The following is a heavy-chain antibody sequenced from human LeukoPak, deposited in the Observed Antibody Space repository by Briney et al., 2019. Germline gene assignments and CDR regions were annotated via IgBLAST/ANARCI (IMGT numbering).Heavy chain of an antibody. J-gene: IGHJ3*02. CDR1: GYTFTSYG. CDR3: ARHPAGLNAFDI. CDR2: ISAYNGNT. D-gene: IGHD2-8*01. V-gene: IGHV1-18*01. Sequence: ASVTVSCKASGYTFTSYGISWVRQAPGQGLGWMGWISAYNGNTNYAQKLQGRVTMTTDTSTSTAYMELRSLRSDDTAVYYCARHPAGLNAFDIWGQGTMVTVSS.